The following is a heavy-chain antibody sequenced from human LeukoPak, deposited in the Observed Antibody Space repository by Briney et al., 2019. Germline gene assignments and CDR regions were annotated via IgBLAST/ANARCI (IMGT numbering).Heavy chain of an antibody. Sequence: SVKVSCKASGDTFSSNVISWVRQAPGQGLEWMGGIVPIFDRANYAQKFQGRVTMTRNTSISTAYMELSSLRSEDTAVYYCARGSRGRGYYWFDPWGQGTLVTVSS. CDR3: ARGSRGRGYYWFDP. V-gene: IGHV1-69*05. D-gene: IGHD3-22*01. J-gene: IGHJ5*02. CDR2: IVPIFDRA. CDR1: GDTFSSNV.